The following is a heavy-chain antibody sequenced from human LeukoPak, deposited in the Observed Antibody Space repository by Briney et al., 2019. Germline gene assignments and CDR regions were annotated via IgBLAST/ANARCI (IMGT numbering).Heavy chain of an antibody. CDR1: GFTFGSYG. J-gene: IGHJ6*03. CDR3: AKSRNTWGYYYYYMDV. Sequence: GGTLRLSCAASGFTFGSYGMSWVRQAPGKGLEWVSAISGSGGSTYYADSVKGRFTISRVNSKNTLYLQMNSLRAEDTAVYYCAKSRNTWGYYYYYMDVWGKGTTVTISS. V-gene: IGHV3-23*01. D-gene: IGHD3-16*01. CDR2: ISGSGGST.